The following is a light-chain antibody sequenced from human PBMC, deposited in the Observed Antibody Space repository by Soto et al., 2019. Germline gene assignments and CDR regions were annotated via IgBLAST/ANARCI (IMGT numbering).Light chain of an antibody. V-gene: IGLV2-14*01. CDR3: SSYTSSNTHV. CDR2: EDS. Sequence: QSALTQPASVSGSPGQSITISCTGTSSDVGAYNYVSWYQQHPGKAPKLMIVEDSSRPSGVSNRFSCSKSGNTASLTISGLQAEDEADYYCSSYTSSNTHVFGGGTKLTVL. CDR1: SSDVGAYNY. J-gene: IGLJ2*01.